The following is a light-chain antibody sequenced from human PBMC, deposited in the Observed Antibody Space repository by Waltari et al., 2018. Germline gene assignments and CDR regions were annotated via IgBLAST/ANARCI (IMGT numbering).Light chain of an antibody. Sequence: SYALTQPPSVSVAPGPTARITCGGDNIGSYSVHWYPQKPGQAPLLVIFYVSDRPSGIPERFSGSNSGNTATLTISSVEAGDEAKYYCHVWHPDMDPGVFGPGTEVSV. V-gene: IGLV3-21*02. CDR2: YVS. J-gene: IGLJ1*01. CDR3: HVWHPDMDPGV. CDR1: NIGSYS.